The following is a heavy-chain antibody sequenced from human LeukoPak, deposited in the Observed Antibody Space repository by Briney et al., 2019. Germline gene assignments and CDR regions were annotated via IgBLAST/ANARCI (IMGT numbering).Heavy chain of an antibody. J-gene: IGHJ5*02. Sequence: ASVKVSCKASGGTFSSHAISWVRQAPGQGLEWMGGIIPIFGTANYAQKFQGRVTITTDESTSTAYMELSSLRSEDTAVYYCARTYRTAMVPGAYNWFDPWGQGTLVTVSS. CDR3: ARTYRTAMVPGAYNWFDP. D-gene: IGHD5-18*01. CDR1: GGTFSSHA. V-gene: IGHV1-69*05. CDR2: IIPIFGTA.